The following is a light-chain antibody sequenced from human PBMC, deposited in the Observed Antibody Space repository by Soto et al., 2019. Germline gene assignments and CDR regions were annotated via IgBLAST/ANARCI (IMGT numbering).Light chain of an antibody. CDR1: QSVSSSQ. V-gene: IGKV3-20*01. CDR2: GAS. J-gene: IGKJ3*01. Sequence: EIVFTQSPGTLSFSPGERATLSCRASQSVSSSQLAWYQQRPGQAPRLLVYGASTRATGIADRFSGSGSGTDFTLTISRLEPEDFAVYYCQQYGSSGVTFGPGTKVDIK. CDR3: QQYGSSGVT.